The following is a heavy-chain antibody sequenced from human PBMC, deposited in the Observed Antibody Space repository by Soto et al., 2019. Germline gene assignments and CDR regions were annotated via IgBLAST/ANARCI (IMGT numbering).Heavy chain of an antibody. J-gene: IGHJ6*02. Sequence: QVQLVQSGAEVKKPGSSVKVSCKASGGTFSSYAISWVRQAPGQGLEWMGGIIPIFGTANYAQKFQGRVTITADESTSTAYMELSSLRSEDTAVYYCARDYYDSSGYYDLYYYYYGMVVWGQGTTVTVSS. CDR3: ARDYYDSSGYYDLYYYYYGMVV. CDR1: GGTFSSYA. V-gene: IGHV1-69*01. CDR2: IIPIFGTA. D-gene: IGHD3-22*01.